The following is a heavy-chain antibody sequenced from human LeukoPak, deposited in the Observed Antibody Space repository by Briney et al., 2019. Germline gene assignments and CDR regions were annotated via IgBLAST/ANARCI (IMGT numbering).Heavy chain of an antibody. J-gene: IGHJ4*02. V-gene: IGHV3-13*01. CDR2: IGTIGDT. Sequence: GGSLRLSCAASGFTFSSSDMHWVRQPTGKGLEWVSAIGTIGDTYYPGSVKGRFTISRDNAKNSLYLQMNSLRAEDTAVYYCAREVYSSGWYDYWGQGTLVTVSS. CDR1: GFTFSSSD. CDR3: AREVYSSGWYDY. D-gene: IGHD6-19*01.